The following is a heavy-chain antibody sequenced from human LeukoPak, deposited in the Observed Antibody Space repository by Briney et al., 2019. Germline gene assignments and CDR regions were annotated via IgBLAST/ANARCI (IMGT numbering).Heavy chain of an antibody. CDR3: AKRTSYHIDV. CDR2: ISGSGGST. V-gene: IGHV3-23*01. Sequence: GGTLXXSCAASGFTFSSYGMSWVRQAPGKGLEWVSAISGSGGSTYYADSVKGRFSISRDNSKNTFYLQMNSLRAEDTAVYYCAKRTSYHIDVWGKGTTVTVSS. CDR1: GFTFSSYG. J-gene: IGHJ6*03.